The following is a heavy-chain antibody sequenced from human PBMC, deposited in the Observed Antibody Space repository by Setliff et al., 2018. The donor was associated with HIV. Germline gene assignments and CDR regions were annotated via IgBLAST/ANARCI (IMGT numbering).Heavy chain of an antibody. Sequence: SENLSLTCAVSGDSINRGYYWAWIRQPPGKGPEWIGSIYKSGSTYHNPSLKSRVTISVNLSKNHFALKLTSVTAADTAVYYCARQHPFLEWLPLHFDQWGQGTLVTAPQ. CDR2: IYKSGST. CDR3: ARQHPFLEWLPLHFDQ. V-gene: IGHV4-38-2*01. CDR1: GDSINRGYY. J-gene: IGHJ4*02. D-gene: IGHD3-3*01.